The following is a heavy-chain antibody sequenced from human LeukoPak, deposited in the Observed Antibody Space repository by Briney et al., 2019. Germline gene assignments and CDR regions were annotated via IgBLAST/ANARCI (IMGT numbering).Heavy chain of an antibody. Sequence: PSETLSLTCTVSGGSISSSSYYWGWIRQPPGKGLEWIGSIYYSGSTYYNPSLKSRVTISVDTSKNQFSLKLSSVTAADTAVYYCASLLSAAESSAIYYYYMDVWGKGTTVTVSS. CDR3: ASLLSAAESSAIYYYYMDV. CDR2: IYYSGST. V-gene: IGHV4-39*07. J-gene: IGHJ6*03. D-gene: IGHD6-13*01. CDR1: GGSISSSSYY.